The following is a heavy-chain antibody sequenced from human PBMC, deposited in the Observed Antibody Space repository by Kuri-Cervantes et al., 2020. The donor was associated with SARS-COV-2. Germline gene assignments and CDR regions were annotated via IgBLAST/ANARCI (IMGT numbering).Heavy chain of an antibody. Sequence: SVKVSCKASGGTFSSYAISWVRQAPGQGLEWMGGIIPIFGTANYAQKFQGRVTITADESTSTAHMELSSLRSEDTAVYYCARFGAGTGDYYYGMDVWGQGTTVTVSS. V-gene: IGHV1-69*13. CDR2: IIPIFGTA. CDR3: ARFGAGTGDYYYGMDV. J-gene: IGHJ6*02. D-gene: IGHD6-13*01. CDR1: GGTFSSYA.